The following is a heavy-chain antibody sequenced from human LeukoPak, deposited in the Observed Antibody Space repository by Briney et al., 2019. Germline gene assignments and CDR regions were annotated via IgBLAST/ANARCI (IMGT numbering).Heavy chain of an antibody. V-gene: IGHV4-30-4*01. CDR1: GGSISSGDYY. CDR3: ARVPYYDSSGYYYGDY. CDR2: IYYSGST. D-gene: IGHD3-22*01. Sequence: SQTLSLTCTVSGGSISSGDYYWSWIRQPPGKGLEWIGYIYYSGSTYYNPSPKSRVTISIDTSKNQFSLKLSSVTAADTAVYYCARVPYYDSSGYYYGDYWGQGTLVTVSS. J-gene: IGHJ4*02.